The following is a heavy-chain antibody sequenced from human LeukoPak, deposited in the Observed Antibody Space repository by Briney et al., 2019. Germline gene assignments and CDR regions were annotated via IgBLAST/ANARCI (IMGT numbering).Heavy chain of an antibody. J-gene: IGHJ1*01. CDR3: AREDYYDSSGYYTNKEYFQH. D-gene: IGHD3-22*01. V-gene: IGHV1-2*02. CDR1: GYTFTGYY. Sequence: ASVKVSCKASGYTFTGYYMHWVRQAPGQGLEWMGWINPNSGGTNYAQKFQGRVTMTRDTSTSTAYMELSRLRSDDTAVYYCAREDYYDSSGYYTNKEYFQHWGQGTLVTVSS. CDR2: INPNSGGT.